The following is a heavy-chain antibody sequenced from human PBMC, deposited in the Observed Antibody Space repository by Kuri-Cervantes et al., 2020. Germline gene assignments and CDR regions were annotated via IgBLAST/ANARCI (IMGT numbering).Heavy chain of an antibody. CDR1: GYTFTYRY. D-gene: IGHD1-14*01. V-gene: IGHV1-45*02. Sequence: SVKVSCKASGYTFTYRYLHWVRQAPGQALEWMGWITPFNGNTNYAQKFQDRVTITRDRSMSTAYMELSSLRSEDTAVYYCARGWNHTTTYYYYYGMDVWGQGTTVTVSS. J-gene: IGHJ6*02. CDR2: ITPFNGNT. CDR3: ARGWNHTTTYYYYYGMDV.